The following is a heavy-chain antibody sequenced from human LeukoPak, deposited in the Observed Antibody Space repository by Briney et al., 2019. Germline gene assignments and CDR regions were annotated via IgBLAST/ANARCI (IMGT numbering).Heavy chain of an antibody. D-gene: IGHD6-13*01. Sequence: GGSLRLSCAASGFTFSSYAMHWVRQAPGKGLEWVAVISYDGSNKYYADSVKGRFTISRDNSKNTLYLQMNSLGAEDTAVYYCAKDVPPAALDYYFDYWGQGTLVTVSS. CDR2: ISYDGSNK. CDR3: AKDVPPAALDYYFDY. CDR1: GFTFSSYA. J-gene: IGHJ4*02. V-gene: IGHV3-30-3*01.